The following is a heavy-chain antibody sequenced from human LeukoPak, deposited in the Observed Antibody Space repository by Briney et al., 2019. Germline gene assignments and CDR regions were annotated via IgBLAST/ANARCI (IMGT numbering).Heavy chain of an antibody. CDR1: GGPISSGDYY. Sequence: PSETLSLTCTVSGGPISSGDYYWSWIRQPPGKGLEWIGYIYYSGSTYYNPSLKSRVTISVDTSKNQFSLKLSSVTAADTAVYYRASQYYYDSSGYYFWGQGTLVTVSS. J-gene: IGHJ4*02. D-gene: IGHD3-22*01. V-gene: IGHV4-30-4*08. CDR2: IYYSGST. CDR3: ASQYYYDSSGYYF.